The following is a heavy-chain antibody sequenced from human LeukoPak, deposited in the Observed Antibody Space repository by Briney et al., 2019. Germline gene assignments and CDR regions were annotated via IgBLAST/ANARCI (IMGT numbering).Heavy chain of an antibody. J-gene: IGHJ4*02. CDR2: ISGSDTTI. CDR1: GFTFSNYY. D-gene: IGHD6-19*01. Sequence: GGSLRLSCAASGFTFSNYYMSWIRQAPGKGLEWVSYISGSDTTIYYADSVKGRFTISRDNAKNSLYLQMNSLRAEDTAVYYCARLWLGSLDYWGQGTLVTVSS. V-gene: IGHV3-11*01. CDR3: ARLWLGSLDY.